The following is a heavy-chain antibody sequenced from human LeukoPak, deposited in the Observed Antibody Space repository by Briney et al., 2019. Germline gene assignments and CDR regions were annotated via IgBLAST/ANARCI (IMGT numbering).Heavy chain of an antibody. CDR2: ISGSGGNT. V-gene: IGHV3-23*01. CDR1: GFTFSNYA. D-gene: IGHD3-22*01. CDR3: AKVRYYDSSGYHAFDI. Sequence: GGSLRLSCAASGFTFSNYAMTWVRQAPGKGLEWVSAISGSGGNTYYADSVKGRFTISRDNSKNTLYLQMNSLRAEDTAVYYCAKVRYYDSSGYHAFDIWGQGTMVTVSS. J-gene: IGHJ3*02.